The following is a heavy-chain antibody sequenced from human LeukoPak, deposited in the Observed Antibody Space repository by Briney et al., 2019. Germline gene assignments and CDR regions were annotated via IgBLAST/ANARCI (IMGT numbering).Heavy chain of an antibody. CDR3: ARDSPTAPNFDY. CDR2: ISSNGRSI. CDR1: GFTLSNYE. V-gene: IGHV3-48*03. Sequence: GGALRLSCTASGFTLSNYEMNWVRQAPGKGLEWISYISSNGRSIYYADSVRGRFTMSRDSAKNSVYLQMNRLRAEDTALYYCARDSPTAPNFDYWGRGTLVTVSS. J-gene: IGHJ4*02.